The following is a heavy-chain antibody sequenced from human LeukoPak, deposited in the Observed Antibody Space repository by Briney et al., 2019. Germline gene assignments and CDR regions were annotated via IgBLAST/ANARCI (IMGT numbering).Heavy chain of an antibody. V-gene: IGHV4-59*01. J-gene: IGHJ5*02. D-gene: IGHD1-26*01. CDR2: LYYNGSA. CDR1: GGSISDYS. CDR3: VRERVGAPSTFFDP. Sequence: PSETLSLTCTVSGGSISDYSWSWVRQPPGKGLEWVANLYYNGSANHNPSLKRRGTRSSDTSKNQFSLKLTSVTAADTAVYYCVRERVGAPSTFFDPWGQGLLVIVSS.